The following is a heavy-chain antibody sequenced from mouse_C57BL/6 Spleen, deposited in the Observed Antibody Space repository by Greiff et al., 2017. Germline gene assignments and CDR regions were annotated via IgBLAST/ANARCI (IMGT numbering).Heavy chain of an antibody. CDR3: ARSQLRLQGDY. Sequence: EVQLQQSGPELVKPGASVKISCKASGYTFTDYYMNWVKQSHGKSLEWIGDINPNNGGTSYNQKFKGKATLTVDKSSSTAYMELRSLTSEDSAVYYCARSQLRLQGDYWGQGTTLTVSS. CDR1: GYTFTDYY. D-gene: IGHD3-2*02. V-gene: IGHV1-26*01. CDR2: INPNNGGT. J-gene: IGHJ2*01.